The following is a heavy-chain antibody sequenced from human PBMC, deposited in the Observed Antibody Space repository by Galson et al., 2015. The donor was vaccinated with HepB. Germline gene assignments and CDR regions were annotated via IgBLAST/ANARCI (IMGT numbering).Heavy chain of an antibody. Sequence: SVKVSCKASGYTFTTFGISWVRQAPGQGLEWMGWISTYNGNTKYAQKFQGRVTVTTDTSTTTDTSTTTAYMELRGLRSDDTAVYYCAREYCSGGFCYGVDYWGQGTLVTVSS. CDR1: GYTFTTFG. J-gene: IGHJ4*02. V-gene: IGHV1-18*01. CDR2: ISTYNGNT. CDR3: AREYCSGGFCYGVDY. D-gene: IGHD2-15*01.